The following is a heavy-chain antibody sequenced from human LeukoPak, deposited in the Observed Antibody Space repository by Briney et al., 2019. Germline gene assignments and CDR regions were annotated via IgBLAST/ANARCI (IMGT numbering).Heavy chain of an antibody. V-gene: IGHV3-30*18. J-gene: IGHJ6*02. CDR1: GFTFSNYS. D-gene: IGHD1-20*01. CDR3: AKAGPLYNWNDHFYGMDV. Sequence: PGGSLRLSCAASGFTFSNYSINWVRQAPGKGLEWVAVMSNDGSYKYYGDSVKGRFTISRDISNNTVYLQMNSLRGEDTAVYYCAKAGPLYNWNDHFYGMDVWGQGTTVTVSS. CDR2: MSNDGSYK.